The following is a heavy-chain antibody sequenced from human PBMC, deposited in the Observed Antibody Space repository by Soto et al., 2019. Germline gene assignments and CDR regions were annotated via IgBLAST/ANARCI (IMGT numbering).Heavy chain of an antibody. CDR3: ARKIVGAVFQH. D-gene: IGHD1-26*01. Sequence: PSETLSLTCTVSGGSISSGGYYWSWIRQHPGKGLEWIGYIYYSGSTYYNPSLKSRVTISVDTSKNHFSLKLSSVTAADTAVYYCARKIVGAVFQHWGQGTLVTVSS. V-gene: IGHV4-31*03. CDR1: GGSISSGGYY. CDR2: IYYSGST. J-gene: IGHJ1*01.